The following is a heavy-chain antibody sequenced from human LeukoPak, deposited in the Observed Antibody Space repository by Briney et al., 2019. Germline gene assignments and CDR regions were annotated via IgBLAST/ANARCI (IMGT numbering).Heavy chain of an antibody. D-gene: IGHD6-19*01. V-gene: IGHV5-51*01. J-gene: IGHJ4*02. Sequence: GESLKISCKGSGYSFTSYWIGWLRQMPRKGLEWMGIIYPGDSDTRYSPSFQGQVTISADKSISTAYLQWSSLKASDTAMYYCARKRSSGWNDFDYWGQGTLVTVSS. CDR2: IYPGDSDT. CDR1: GYSFTSYW. CDR3: ARKRSSGWNDFDY.